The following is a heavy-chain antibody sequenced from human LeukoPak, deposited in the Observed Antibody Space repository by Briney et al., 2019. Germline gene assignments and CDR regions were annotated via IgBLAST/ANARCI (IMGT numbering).Heavy chain of an antibody. CDR1: GYTFTVYY. Sequence: ASVKVSCKASGYTFTVYYMHWVRQAPGQGLEWMGWINLHSGVTNYAQNFQGRATMTRDTSISTAYMELTSLRSDDTAIYYCARERDEFDYWGQGTLVTVSS. J-gene: IGHJ4*02. CDR2: INLHSGVT. V-gene: IGHV1-2*02. CDR3: ARERDEFDY.